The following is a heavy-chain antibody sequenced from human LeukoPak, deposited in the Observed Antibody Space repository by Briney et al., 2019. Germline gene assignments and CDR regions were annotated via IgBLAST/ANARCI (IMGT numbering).Heavy chain of an antibody. CDR1: GYTFTSYY. J-gene: IGHJ4*02. CDR2: INPSGGST. Sequence: GASVKVSCKASGYTFTSYYMHWVRQAPGQGLEWMGIINPSGGSTSYAQKFQGRVTITRDMSTSTVYMELSSLRAEDTAVYYCARGLSSRFRFLDLFDYWGQGTLVTVSS. V-gene: IGHV1-46*01. CDR3: ARGLSSRFRFLDLFDY. D-gene: IGHD3/OR15-3a*01.